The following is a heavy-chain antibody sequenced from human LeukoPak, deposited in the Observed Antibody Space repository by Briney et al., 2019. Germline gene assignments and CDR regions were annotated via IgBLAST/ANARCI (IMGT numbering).Heavy chain of an antibody. Sequence: SETLSLTCAVYGGSFSGYYWSWIRQPPGKGLEWIGEINHSGSTNYNPSLKSRVTMSVDTSKNQFSLKLSSVTAADTAVYYCARYWGSGWSFNYWGQGTLVTVSS. CDR1: GGSFSGYY. D-gene: IGHD6-19*01. J-gene: IGHJ4*02. CDR2: INHSGST. V-gene: IGHV4-34*01. CDR3: ARYWGSGWSFNY.